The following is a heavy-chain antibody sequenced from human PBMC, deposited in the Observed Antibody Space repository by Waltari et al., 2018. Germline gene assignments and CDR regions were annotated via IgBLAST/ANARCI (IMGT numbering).Heavy chain of an antibody. D-gene: IGHD6-13*01. V-gene: IGHV3-23*04. J-gene: IGHJ4*02. CDR2: ISGSGGNT. CDR1: GFTFSSYG. CDR3: ARGAAYSRFDY. Sequence: EVQLVESGGGLVQPGGSLRLSCAASGFTFSSYGMNWVRQAAGKGLEWVSGISGSGGNTYYADSVKVRFTISRDNSKSTLSLQMNSVRADDTAVYYCARGAAYSRFDYWGQGTLVIVSS.